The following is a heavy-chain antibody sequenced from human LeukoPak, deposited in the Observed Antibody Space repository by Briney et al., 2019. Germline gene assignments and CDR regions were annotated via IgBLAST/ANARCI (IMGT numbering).Heavy chain of an antibody. CDR3: ATEWRKYYYYGMDV. D-gene: IGHD1-14*01. CDR1: GGSFSGYY. J-gene: IGHJ6*02. Sequence: PSETLSLTCAVYGGSFSGYYWSWIRQPPGKGLEWIGEINHSGGTNYNPSLKSRVTISVDTSKNQFSLKLSSVTAADTAVYYCATEWRKYYYYGMDVWGQGTTVTVSS. CDR2: INHSGGT. V-gene: IGHV4-34*01.